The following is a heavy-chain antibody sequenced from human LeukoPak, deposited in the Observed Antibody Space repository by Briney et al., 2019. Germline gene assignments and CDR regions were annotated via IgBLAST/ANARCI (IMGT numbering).Heavy chain of an antibody. J-gene: IGHJ3*02. D-gene: IGHD3-22*01. V-gene: IGHV1-69*05. Sequence: SVKVSCKASVPTFTSYAINWVRQAPGQGLEWMGGFIPIFGSPTYAQNFQGRVTFTTDESKYTAYMELINLKSDDTAVYYCAGFFYDSSGDAFDIWGQGTMVTVSS. CDR1: VPTFTSYA. CDR2: FIPIFGSP. CDR3: AGFFYDSSGDAFDI.